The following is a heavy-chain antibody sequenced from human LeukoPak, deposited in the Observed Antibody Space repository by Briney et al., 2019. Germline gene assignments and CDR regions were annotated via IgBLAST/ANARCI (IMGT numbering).Heavy chain of an antibody. Sequence: SETLSLTCTVSGGSISSGSYYLSWSRQPAGKGLEWIGRIYTSGSTNYNPSLKSRVTISVDTSKNQFPLKLSSVTAADTAVYYCAREDGEWFGEPRFHDAFDIWGQGTMVTVSS. CDR3: AREDGEWFGEPRFHDAFDI. D-gene: IGHD3-10*01. CDR2: IYTSGST. J-gene: IGHJ3*02. CDR1: GGSISSGSYY. V-gene: IGHV4-61*02.